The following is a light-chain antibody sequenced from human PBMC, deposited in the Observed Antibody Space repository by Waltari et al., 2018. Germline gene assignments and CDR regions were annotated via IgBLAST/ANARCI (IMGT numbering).Light chain of an antibody. CDR1: QGISSY. Sequence: AIRMTQSPSSLSASTGARVTITCRASQGISSYLAWYQQKPGKAPKLLIYAASTLQSGVPSRFSGSGSGTDFTLTISCLQSEDFATYYCQQYYSYPRTFGQGTKVEIK. CDR2: AAS. V-gene: IGKV1-8*01. CDR3: QQYYSYPRT. J-gene: IGKJ1*01.